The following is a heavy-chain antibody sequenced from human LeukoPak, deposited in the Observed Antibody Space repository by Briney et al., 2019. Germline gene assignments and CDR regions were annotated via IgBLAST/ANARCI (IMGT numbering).Heavy chain of an antibody. V-gene: IGHV3-21*01. J-gene: IGHJ4*02. CDR3: ARDNYDSSGPYYFDY. D-gene: IGHD3-22*01. CDR2: ITSGSSYI. Sequence: AGGSLRLSCAASGFTFSSYNMNWVRQAPGKGLEWVSSITSGSSYIYYADSVKGRFTISRDNAKNSLYLQMNSLRAEDTAVYYCARDNYDSSGPYYFDYWGQGTLVTVSS. CDR1: GFTFSSYN.